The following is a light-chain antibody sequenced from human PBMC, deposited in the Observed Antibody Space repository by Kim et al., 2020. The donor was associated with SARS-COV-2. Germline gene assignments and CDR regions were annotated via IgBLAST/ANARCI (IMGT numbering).Light chain of an antibody. V-gene: IGLV3-1*01. Sequence: SYELTQPPSVSVSPGQTASITCSGDKLGDKYACWYQQKPGQSPVLVIYQDNKRPSGIPERFSGSNSGNTATLTISGTQAMDEADYYCQAWDSSTDVVFGGGTQLNVL. CDR2: QDN. J-gene: IGLJ2*01. CDR3: QAWDSSTDVV. CDR1: KLGDKY.